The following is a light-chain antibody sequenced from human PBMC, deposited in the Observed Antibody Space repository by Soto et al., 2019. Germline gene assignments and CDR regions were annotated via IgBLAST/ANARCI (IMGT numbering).Light chain of an antibody. CDR3: ATWDGSLNGVV. V-gene: IGLV1-51*02. CDR2: HSN. Sequence: QSVLTQSPSVSAAPGQKVTISCSGSSSNIGNNYVSWYQQLPGTAPKLLIYHSNQRPSGVPDRFSGSKSGTSASLAISGLQSEDETHYYCATWDGSLNGVVFGGGTKLTVL. CDR1: SSNIGNNY. J-gene: IGLJ2*01.